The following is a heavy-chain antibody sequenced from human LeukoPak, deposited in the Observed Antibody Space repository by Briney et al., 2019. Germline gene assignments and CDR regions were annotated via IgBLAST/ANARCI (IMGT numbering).Heavy chain of an antibody. D-gene: IGHD6-13*01. Sequence: SQTLSLTCTVSGGSISSYYWSWIRQPQGKGLEWIGFIYYSGSTNYNPSLKSRVTISVDTSKNQFSLKLSSVTAADTAVYYCASPGIVAAGTDRGFDYWGQGALVTVSS. CDR3: ASPGIVAAGTDRGFDY. V-gene: IGHV4-59*01. CDR1: GGSISSYY. CDR2: IYYSGST. J-gene: IGHJ4*02.